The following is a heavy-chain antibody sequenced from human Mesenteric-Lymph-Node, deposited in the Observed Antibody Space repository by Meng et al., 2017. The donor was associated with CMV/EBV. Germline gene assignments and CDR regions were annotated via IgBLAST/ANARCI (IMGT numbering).Heavy chain of an antibody. CDR1: GFSFSSHD. CDR2: ISRSGNTI. CDR3: ARGRYSWGE. Sequence: GGSLRLSCAASGFSFSSHDMNWVRQTPGKGLEWVSYISRSGNTIYYADFVKGRFTVSRDNAKNSLFLQMNSLRAEDTAVYYCARGRYSWGEWGQGTLVTVSS. J-gene: IGHJ4*02. D-gene: IGHD3-16*01. V-gene: IGHV3-48*03.